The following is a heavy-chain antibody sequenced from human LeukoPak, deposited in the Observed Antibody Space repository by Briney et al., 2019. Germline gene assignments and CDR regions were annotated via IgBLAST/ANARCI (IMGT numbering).Heavy chain of an antibody. J-gene: IGHJ4*02. D-gene: IGHD5-24*01. Sequence: SVKVSCKASGGTFSSYAISWVRQAPGQGLEWMGGIIPIFGTANYAQTFQGRVTITADESTSTAYMELSSLRSEDTAVYYCVGYNSFDSSRPTAAPVDYWGQGTLVTVSS. CDR1: GGTFSSYA. CDR3: VGYNSFDSSRPTAAPVDY. CDR2: IIPIFGTA. V-gene: IGHV1-69*13.